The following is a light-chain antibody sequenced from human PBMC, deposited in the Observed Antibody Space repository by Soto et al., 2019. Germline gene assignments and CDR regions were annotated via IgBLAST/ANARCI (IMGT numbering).Light chain of an antibody. Sequence: QSALTQPASLSGSPGQSITISCTGTSSDIGAYDYVSWFQQHPGKAPKLMISEVNNRPSGVSNRFSGSKSDNTASLTITGLQAEDEASYYCSSYTITHIPVIFGGGTQLTVL. CDR2: EVN. V-gene: IGLV2-14*01. J-gene: IGLJ2*01. CDR3: SSYTITHIPVI. CDR1: SSDIGAYDY.